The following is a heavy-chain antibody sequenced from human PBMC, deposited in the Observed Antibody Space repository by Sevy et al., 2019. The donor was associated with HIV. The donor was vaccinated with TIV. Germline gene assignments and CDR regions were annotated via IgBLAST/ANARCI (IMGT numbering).Heavy chain of an antibody. J-gene: IGHJ4*02. V-gene: IGHV3-7*01. Sequence: GGSLRLSCVASGFTFDNYWMQWVRQAPGKGLEWVANIRQDGNEIYYADSVKGRFTISRDNAKESLYLQMSNLRVEDTAIYYCAGRYFDLWGQGILVTVSS. CDR2: IRQDGNEI. CDR1: GFTFDNYW. CDR3: AGRYFDL.